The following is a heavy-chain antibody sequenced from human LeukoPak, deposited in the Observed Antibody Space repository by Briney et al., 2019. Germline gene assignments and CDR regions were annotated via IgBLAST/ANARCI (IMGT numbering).Heavy chain of an antibody. CDR1: GFTFDDYG. Sequence: PGGSLRLSCAASGFTFDDYGMSWVRQAPGKGLEWVSLISWDGGSTYYADSVKGRFTISRDNSKNSLYLQMNSLRAEDTALYYCAKDKGYYDSSGHPVYYFDYWGQGTLVTVSS. V-gene: IGHV3-43D*03. J-gene: IGHJ4*02. CDR3: AKDKGYYDSSGHPVYYFDY. CDR2: ISWDGGST. D-gene: IGHD3-22*01.